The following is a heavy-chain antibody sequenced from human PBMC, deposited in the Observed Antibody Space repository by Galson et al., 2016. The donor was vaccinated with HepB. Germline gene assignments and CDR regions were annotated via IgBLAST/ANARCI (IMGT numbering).Heavy chain of an antibody. CDR1: GYTFSSYG. J-gene: IGHJ5*02. V-gene: IGHV1-18*01. Sequence: QSGAEVKKPGASVKVSCKASGYTFSSYGISWVRQAPGQGLEWMGWISGYNSNTNYAQKLQGRVTMTTDPSTSTACMELRSLRYDDTAVYYCARGDCSSGCYVDTVMPPVDPWGQGTLVTVSS. CDR3: ARGDCSSGCYVDTVMPPVDP. CDR2: ISGYNSNT. D-gene: IGHD1-26*01.